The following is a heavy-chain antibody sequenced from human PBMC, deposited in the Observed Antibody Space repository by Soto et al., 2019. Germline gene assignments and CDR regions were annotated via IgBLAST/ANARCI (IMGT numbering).Heavy chain of an antibody. CDR2: MFYSGST. Sequence: SETLSLTCTVSGGSIISDTYYWGWIRQPPGKGLEWIGTMFYSGSTYYNPSVKSRVTISVDTSKNQFSLELTSVTAADTAAYYCARHVPLSLWGRLPVVDYMDVWGKGTTVTVSS. CDR1: GGSIISDTYY. CDR3: ARHVPLSLWGRLPVVDYMDV. D-gene: IGHD5-12*01. J-gene: IGHJ6*03. V-gene: IGHV4-39*01.